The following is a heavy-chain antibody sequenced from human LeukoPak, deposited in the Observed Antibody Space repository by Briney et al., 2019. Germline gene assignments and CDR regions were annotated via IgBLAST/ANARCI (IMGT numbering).Heavy chain of an antibody. J-gene: IGHJ6*03. Sequence: GASVKVSCKASGYTFTGYYMHWVRQAPGQGLEWMGWINPNSGGTNYAQKFQGRVTMTRDTSISTAYMELSRLRSDDTAVYYCAREIKFYYYYYMDVWGKGTTVTVSS. CDR2: INPNSGGT. CDR1: GYTFTGYY. V-gene: IGHV1-2*02. CDR3: AREIKFYYYYYMDV.